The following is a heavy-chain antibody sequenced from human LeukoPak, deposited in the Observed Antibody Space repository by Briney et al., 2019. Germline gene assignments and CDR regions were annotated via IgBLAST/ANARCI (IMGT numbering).Heavy chain of an antibody. CDR2: INWNGGST. Sequence: GGSLRLSCAASGFTFDDYGMSWVRQAPGKGLEWVSGINWNGGSTGYADSVKGRFTISRDNAKNSLYLQMNSLRAEDTALYYCARDLPTYYDFWSGYLNWFDPWGQGTLVTASS. V-gene: IGHV3-20*04. CDR1: GFTFDDYG. CDR3: ARDLPTYYDFWSGYLNWFDP. J-gene: IGHJ5*02. D-gene: IGHD3-3*01.